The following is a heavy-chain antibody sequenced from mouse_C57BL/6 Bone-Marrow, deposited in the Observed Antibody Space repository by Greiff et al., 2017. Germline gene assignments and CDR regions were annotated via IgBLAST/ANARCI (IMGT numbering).Heavy chain of an antibody. J-gene: IGHJ2*01. D-gene: IGHD2-3*01. CDR3: ARGWLLFDY. CDR1: GFTFSDYY. V-gene: IGHV5-16*01. Sequence: EVKLVESEGGLVQPGSSMKLSCTASGFTFSDYYMAWVRQVPEKGLEWVANINYDGSSTYYLDSLKSRFIISRDNAKNILYLQMSSLKSEDTATYYCARGWLLFDYWGQGTTLTVSS. CDR2: INYDGSST.